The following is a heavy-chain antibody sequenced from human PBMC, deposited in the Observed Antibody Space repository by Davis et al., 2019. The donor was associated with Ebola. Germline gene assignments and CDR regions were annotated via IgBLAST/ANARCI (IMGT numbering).Heavy chain of an antibody. CDR1: GFTFSDHY. Sequence: GESLKISCAAFGFTFSDHYMSWIRQAPGKGLEWLSYISINGGTIQYADSVKGRFTISRDNAKKSLYLQMNSLRAEDTAVYYCVREWYYGSGSYYTDWGQGTLVTVSS. CDR3: VREWYYGSGSYYTD. CDR2: ISINGGTI. V-gene: IGHV3-11*01. D-gene: IGHD3-10*01. J-gene: IGHJ4*02.